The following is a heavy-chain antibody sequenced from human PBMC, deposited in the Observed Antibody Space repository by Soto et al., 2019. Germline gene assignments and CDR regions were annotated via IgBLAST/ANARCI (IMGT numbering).Heavy chain of an antibody. V-gene: IGHV3-33*01. CDR3: ARSPYTTGYNYGMDV. D-gene: IGHD3-9*01. CDR2: IWYDGSTK. Sequence: GGSLRLSCAASGFSFSLYGMQWVRQAPGKGLEWVAVIWYDGSTKYYADSVKGRFTISRDNSKNTLYLQMNSLRAEDTAVYYCARSPYTTGYNYGMDVWGQGTTVTVSS. CDR1: GFSFSLYG. J-gene: IGHJ6*02.